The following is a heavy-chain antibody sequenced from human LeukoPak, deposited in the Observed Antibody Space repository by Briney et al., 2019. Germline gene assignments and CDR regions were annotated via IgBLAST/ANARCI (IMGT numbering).Heavy chain of an antibody. Sequence: GGSLRLSCVVSGISLSNYAMTWVRQAPGKGLEWVSYISERGGSTTYADSVKGRFTISRDTSLNTLYLQMNNLRAEDTAVYFCAKRGVVIRGILVISYHQEAYHYDFWGQGVLVTVSS. CDR2: ISERGGST. CDR1: GISLSNYA. CDR3: AKRGVVIRGILVISYHQEAYHYDF. J-gene: IGHJ4*02. D-gene: IGHD3-10*01. V-gene: IGHV3-23*01.